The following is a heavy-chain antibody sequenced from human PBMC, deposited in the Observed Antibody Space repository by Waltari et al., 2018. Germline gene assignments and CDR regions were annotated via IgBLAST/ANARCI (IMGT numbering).Heavy chain of an antibody. CDR3: ARDHPSDSSGYYYYAVYYFDY. CDR1: GGTFSSYA. D-gene: IGHD3-22*01. Sequence: QVQLVQSGAEVKKPGSSVKVSCKASGGTFSSYAISWVRQAPGQGLEWMGRIIPIFGTANYAQKFQGRVTIPADKSTSTAYMELSSLRSEDTAVYYCARDHPSDSSGYYYYAVYYFDYWGQGTLVTVSS. CDR2: IIPIFGTA. J-gene: IGHJ4*02. V-gene: IGHV1-69*08.